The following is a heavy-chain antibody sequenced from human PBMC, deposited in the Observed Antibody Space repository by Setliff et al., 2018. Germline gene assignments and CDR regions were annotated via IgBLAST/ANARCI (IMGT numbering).Heavy chain of an antibody. CDR2: IYYSGST. D-gene: IGHD3-10*01. CDR1: GGSISSSSYY. J-gene: IGHJ6*03. Sequence: TSETLSLTCTVSGGSISSSSYYWGWIRQPPGKGLEWIGSIYYSGSTYYNPSLKSRVAISVDKSKNQFSLKLSSVTAADTAVYYCARALLWFGEGMDVWGKGTTVTVSS. CDR3: ARALLWFGEGMDV. V-gene: IGHV4-39*07.